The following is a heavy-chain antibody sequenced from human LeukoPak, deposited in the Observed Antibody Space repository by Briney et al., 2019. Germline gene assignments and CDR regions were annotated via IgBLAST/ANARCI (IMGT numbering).Heavy chain of an antibody. CDR1: GGSISSYY. Sequence: PSETLSLTCTVSGGSISSYYWSWIRQPPGKGLEWIGYIYYSGSTNYNPSLKSRVPISVDTSKNQFSPKLSSVTAADTAVYYCARHDMVRGVISAFDIWGQGTMATVSS. CDR3: ARHDMVRGVISAFDI. CDR2: IYYSGST. J-gene: IGHJ3*02. V-gene: IGHV4-59*08. D-gene: IGHD3-10*01.